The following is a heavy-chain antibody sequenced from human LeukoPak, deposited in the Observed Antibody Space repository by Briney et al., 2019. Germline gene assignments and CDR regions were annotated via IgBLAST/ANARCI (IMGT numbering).Heavy chain of an antibody. D-gene: IGHD2-8*01. J-gene: IGHJ5*01. CDR2: IHYSGSS. Sequence: SETLSLTCTVSGGSTSNFYWTWIRQSPGKGLEWIGNIHYSGSSVYNPSLKSRGTISIDTSRRQFFLKLNSVTAADTAVYFCALAPNSNWFDFWGPGTLVTVSS. CDR3: ALAPNSNWFDF. V-gene: IGHV4-59*03. CDR1: GGSTSNFY.